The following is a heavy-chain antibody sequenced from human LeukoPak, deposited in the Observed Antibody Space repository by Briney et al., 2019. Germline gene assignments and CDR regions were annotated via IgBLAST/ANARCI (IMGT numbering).Heavy chain of an antibody. V-gene: IGHV4-59*01. CDR2: IYYSGST. CDR1: GGSISSYY. CDR3: ARVAADSWNDFGY. J-gene: IGHJ4*02. D-gene: IGHD1-1*01. Sequence: SETLSLTCTVSGGSISSYYWSWIRQPPGKGLEWIGYIYYSGSTNYNPSLKSRVTISVDTSKNQFSLKLSSVTAADTAVYYCARVAADSWNDFGYWGQGTLVTVSS.